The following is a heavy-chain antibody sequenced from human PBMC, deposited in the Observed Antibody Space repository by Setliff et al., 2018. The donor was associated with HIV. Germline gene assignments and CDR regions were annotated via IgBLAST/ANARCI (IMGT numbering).Heavy chain of an antibody. Sequence: LRLSCAASGFTFSSYRMNWVRQAPGKGLEWVSSISIGSGGAIDYADSVQGRFTISRDNSKNSLYLQMNSLRVEDTAVYYCARDYLYYNLYNGSPVYGMDVWGQGTTVTVSS. J-gene: IGHJ6*02. V-gene: IGHV3-21*01. CDR1: GFTFSSYR. CDR2: ISIGSGGAI. D-gene: IGHD3-3*01. CDR3: ARDYLYYNLYNGSPVYGMDV.